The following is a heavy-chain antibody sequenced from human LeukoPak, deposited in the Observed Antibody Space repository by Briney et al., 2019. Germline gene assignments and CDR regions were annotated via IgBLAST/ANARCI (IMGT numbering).Heavy chain of an antibody. J-gene: IGHJ2*01. CDR1: GFTFSDYY. CDR3: ARYAQYYDSSGYYRFLYFDL. D-gene: IGHD3-22*01. Sequence: GGSLRLSCAASGFTFSDYYMSWIRQAPGKGLEWVSYISSNGSTIYYADSVKGRFTISRDNAKNSLYLQMNSLRAEDTAVYYCARYAQYYDSSGYYRFLYFDLWGRGTLVTVSS. CDR2: ISSNGSTI. V-gene: IGHV3-11*01.